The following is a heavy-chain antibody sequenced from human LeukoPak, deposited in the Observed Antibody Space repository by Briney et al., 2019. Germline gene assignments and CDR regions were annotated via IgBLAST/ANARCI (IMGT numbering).Heavy chain of an antibody. D-gene: IGHD4-17*01. CDR1: GFTFSNAW. CDR3: TTTVTTYYYYGMDA. V-gene: IGHV3-15*01. J-gene: IGHJ6*02. Sequence: GGSLRLSCAAPGFTFSNAWMSWVRQAPGKGLEWVGRIKSKTDGGTTDYAAPVKGRFTISRDDSKNTLYLQMNSLKTEDTAVYYCTTTVTTYYYYGMDAWGQGTTVTVSS. CDR2: IKSKTDGGTT.